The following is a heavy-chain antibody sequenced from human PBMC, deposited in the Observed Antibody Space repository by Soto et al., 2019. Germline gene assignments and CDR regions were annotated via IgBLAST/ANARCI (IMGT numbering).Heavy chain of an antibody. J-gene: IGHJ5*02. CDR3: AREVNSSPARGPNWFDP. CDR1: GDSINNSHW. V-gene: IGHV4-4*02. CDR2: NYHSGTT. D-gene: IGHD6-13*01. Sequence: QVQLQESGPGLVQPSGTLSLTCAVSGDSINNSHWWSWVRQTPGKGLEWIGENYHSGTTNYNRSLKTRVTISIDKSKNQFSLKINSVTAADTAVYYCAREVNSSPARGPNWFDPWGQGTLVTVSS.